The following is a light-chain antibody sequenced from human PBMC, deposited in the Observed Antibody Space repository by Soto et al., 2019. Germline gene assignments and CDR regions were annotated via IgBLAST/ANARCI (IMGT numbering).Light chain of an antibody. V-gene: IGKV3-15*01. CDR1: QRVSSN. CDR3: QQYNNWT. J-gene: IGKJ1*01. CDR2: GAS. Sequence: EIVLTQSPATLSVSPGERATLSCRASQRVSSNLAWYQQKPGRAPRLLLYGASTRATGIPARFNGSGSGTECTLTISSLQSEDFTVYYCQQYNNWTFGQETKVESK.